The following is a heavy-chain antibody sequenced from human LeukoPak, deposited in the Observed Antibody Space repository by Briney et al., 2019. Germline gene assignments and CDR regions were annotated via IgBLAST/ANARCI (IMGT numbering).Heavy chain of an antibody. CDR1: GYTFTGYY. Sequence: ASVKVSCKASGYTFTGYYMHWVRQAPGQGLEWMGRINPNSGGTNYAQKFQGRVTMTRDTSISTAYMELSRLRSGDTAVYYCARICSGGSCSSFDYWGQGTLVTVSS. CDR3: ARICSGGSCSSFDY. D-gene: IGHD2-15*01. CDR2: INPNSGGT. V-gene: IGHV1-2*06. J-gene: IGHJ4*02.